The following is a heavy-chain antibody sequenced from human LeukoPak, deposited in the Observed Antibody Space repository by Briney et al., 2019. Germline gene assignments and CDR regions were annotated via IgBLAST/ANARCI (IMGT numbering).Heavy chain of an antibody. CDR3: ASSKRGYSGYDLNFAY. D-gene: IGHD5-12*01. Sequence: PSETLSLTCTVSGGSISSSSYYWGWIRQPPGKGLEWIGSIYYSGSTYYNPSLKSRVTISVDTSKNQFSLKLSSVTAADTAVYYCASSKRGYSGYDLNFAYWGQGTLVTVSS. CDR2: IYYSGST. CDR1: GGSISSSSYY. V-gene: IGHV4-39*01. J-gene: IGHJ4*02.